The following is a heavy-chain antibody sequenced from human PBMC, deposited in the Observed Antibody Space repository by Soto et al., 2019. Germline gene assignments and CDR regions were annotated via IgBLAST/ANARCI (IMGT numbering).Heavy chain of an antibody. CDR3: VKDCLIGSVFSGHDEIDS. J-gene: IGHJ4*02. Sequence: SVKVSCKASGGTFSNHIITWVRQAPGQGPEWKGRIIPMLDITNYVQKFQGRVTITADKSTTTAYMEVSSLRPEDTAMYYCVKDCLIGSVFSGHDEIDSLGQGTPVTVAS. D-gene: IGHD5-12*01. V-gene: IGHV1-69*02. CDR2: IIPMLDIT. CDR1: GGTFSNHI.